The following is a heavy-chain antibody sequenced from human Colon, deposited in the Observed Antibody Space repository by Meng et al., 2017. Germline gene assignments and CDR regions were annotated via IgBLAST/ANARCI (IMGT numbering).Heavy chain of an antibody. D-gene: IGHD1-7*01. CDR2: IDHTGNT. CDR1: VGSISSGDW. CDR3: ARVGPGELPNFFDP. V-gene: IGHV4-4*02. Sequence: VVLQESGPGAVKPSGALSPPLAVSVGSISSGDWWSWDRQPPGKGLEWIAEIDHTGNTNYNPSLKSRVTISVDKSKNQFSLKLSFMTAADTAVYYCARVGPGELPNFFDPWGQGTLVTVSS. J-gene: IGHJ5*02.